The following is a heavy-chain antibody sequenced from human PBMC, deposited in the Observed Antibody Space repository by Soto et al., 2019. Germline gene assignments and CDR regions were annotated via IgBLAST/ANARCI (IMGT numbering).Heavy chain of an antibody. CDR2: IYNSGST. CDR3: ASVLRDYPFYYCYV. D-gene: IGHD3-3*01. Sequence: PAKRLQWIGNIYNSGSTYYNPSLKSRVTISVDTSKTHFSLKLNSVTAADTALYFCASVLRDYPFYYCYV. J-gene: IGHJ6*03. V-gene: IGHV4-39*02.